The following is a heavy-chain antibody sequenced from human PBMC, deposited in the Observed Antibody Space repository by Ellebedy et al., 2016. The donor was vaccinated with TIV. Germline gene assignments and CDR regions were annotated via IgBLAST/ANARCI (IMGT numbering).Heavy chain of an antibody. D-gene: IGHD6-19*01. V-gene: IGHV3-30-3*01. CDR2: ISSDGNNK. CDR1: GFTFSDYY. J-gene: IGHJ4*02. CDR3: ARYGVGSGLDY. Sequence: PGGSLRLSCAASGFTFSDYYMNWIRRAPGKGLEWLAVISSDGNNKFYADSVKVRFTVSRDNSKTTLFVEMTSLRVEDTGVYYCARYGVGSGLDYWGQGTLVTVSS.